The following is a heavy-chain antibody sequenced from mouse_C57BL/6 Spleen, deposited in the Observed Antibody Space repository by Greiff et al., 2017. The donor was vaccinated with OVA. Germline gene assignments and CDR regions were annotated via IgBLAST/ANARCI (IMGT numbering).Heavy chain of an antibody. CDR3: ARDYYGSSPFAY. J-gene: IGHJ3*01. CDR2: ISSGSSTI. V-gene: IGHV5-17*01. Sequence: DVKLVESGGGLVKPGGSLKLSCAASGFTFSDYGMHWVRQAPEKGLEWVAYISSGSSTISYADTVKGRFTISRDNAKNTLFLQMTRLRSEDTAMYYCARDYYGSSPFAYWGQGTLVTVSA. CDR1: GFTFSDYG. D-gene: IGHD1-1*01.